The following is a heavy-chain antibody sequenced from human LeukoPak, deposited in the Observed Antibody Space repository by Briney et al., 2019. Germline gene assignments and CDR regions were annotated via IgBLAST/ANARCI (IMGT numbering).Heavy chain of an antibody. CDR1: GGAISSSSYY. V-gene: IGHV4-39*01. D-gene: IGHD3-3*01. CDR2: LHYNGRT. J-gene: IGHJ5*02. Sequence: SETLSLTCTVSGGAISSSSYYWGWIRQSPGEGLEWIGSLHYNGRTYYNPSLKSRVTMSVDTSKNQFSLKLTSVTAADTATYYCTRTPPATHYDFWSGSYTGWFDPWGQGTLVTVSS. CDR3: TRTPPATHYDFWSGSYTGWFDP.